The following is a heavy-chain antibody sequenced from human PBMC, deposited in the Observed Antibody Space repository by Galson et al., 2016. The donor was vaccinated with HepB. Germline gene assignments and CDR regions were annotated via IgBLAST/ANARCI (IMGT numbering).Heavy chain of an antibody. CDR3: ARTAFSYSGSYWWFHP. CDR1: GFTFSSYG. J-gene: IGHJ5*02. D-gene: IGHD1-26*01. Sequence: SLRLSCAASGFTFSSYGMHWVRQAPGKGLEWVAFILYDGSNKKYADSVKGRFTISRDNSKKTLYLQMNSLRAEDTAVYYCARTAFSYSGSYWWFHPWGQGTLVTVSS. V-gene: IGHV3-30*03. CDR2: ILYDGSNK.